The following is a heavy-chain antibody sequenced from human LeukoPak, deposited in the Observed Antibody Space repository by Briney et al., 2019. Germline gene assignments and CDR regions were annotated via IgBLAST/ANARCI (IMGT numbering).Heavy chain of an antibody. Sequence: ASVKVSCKASGYTFTSYDFNWVRQATGQRPEWMGWMSPNSGDTGYAQKFQDRVTMTRNTSISTAYMELSSLRSDDTAVYYCARLSLRLFHAFDIWGQGTMVTVSS. J-gene: IGHJ3*02. V-gene: IGHV1-8*01. D-gene: IGHD2-21*01. CDR3: ARLSLRLFHAFDI. CDR2: MSPNSGDT. CDR1: GYTFTSYD.